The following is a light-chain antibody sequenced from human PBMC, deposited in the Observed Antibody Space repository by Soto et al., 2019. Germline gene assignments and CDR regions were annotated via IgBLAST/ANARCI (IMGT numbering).Light chain of an antibody. CDR3: SSSTGSATLV. CDR2: EVS. J-gene: IGLJ2*01. Sequence: QSALTQPASVSGSPGQSITISCTGTSSDVGSYNYVSWYQQHPGKAPKLMIYEVSNRPSGVSNRFSGSKSGNTASLTISGLQAEDEADYYCSSSTGSATLVFGGGTKLTVL. V-gene: IGLV2-14*01. CDR1: SSDVGSYNY.